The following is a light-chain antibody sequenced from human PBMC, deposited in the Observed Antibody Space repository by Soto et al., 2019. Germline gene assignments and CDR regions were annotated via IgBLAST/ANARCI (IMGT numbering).Light chain of an antibody. J-gene: IGKJ1*01. CDR3: QQYNKWPRT. CDR1: QSVSSSY. Sequence: EIVLTQSPGTLSLSPGERATLSCSSSQSVSSSYLAWYQQKPGQAPRLLIYGASTRATGIPARFSGSGSGTEFTLTISSLQSEDFAVYYCQQYNKWPRTFGQGGKVDI. CDR2: GAS. V-gene: IGKV3-15*01.